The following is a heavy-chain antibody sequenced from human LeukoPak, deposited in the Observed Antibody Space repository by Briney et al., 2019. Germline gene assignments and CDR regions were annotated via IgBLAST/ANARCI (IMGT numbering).Heavy chain of an antibody. V-gene: IGHV1-2*06. CDR2: INPSSGGT. CDR1: GYTFTGYY. D-gene: IGHD3-10*01. CDR3: ARGPSGSDY. Sequence: ASVKVSCKVSGYTFTGYYLHWVRQAPGQGLEWTGRINPSSGGTNYAQKFQGRVTMTRDTSINTAYLDLSNLRSDDTAVYYCARGPSGSDYWGQGTLVIVSS. J-gene: IGHJ4*02.